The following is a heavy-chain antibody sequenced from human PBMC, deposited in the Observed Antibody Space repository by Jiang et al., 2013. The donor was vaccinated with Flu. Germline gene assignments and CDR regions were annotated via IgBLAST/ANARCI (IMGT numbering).Heavy chain of an antibody. CDR2: IYYSGST. J-gene: IGHJ3*02. Sequence: GPGLVKPSETLSLTCTVSGGSISSYYWSWIRQPPGKGLEWIGYIYYSGSTNYNPSLKSRVTMSVDTSKNQFSLKLSSVTAADTAVYSCARYLDTVGGRIAMVRGVGVAFDIWGQGTMVTVSS. CDR1: GGSISSYY. V-gene: IGHV4-59*08. CDR3: ARYLDTVGGRIAMVRGVGVAFDI. D-gene: IGHD3-10*01.